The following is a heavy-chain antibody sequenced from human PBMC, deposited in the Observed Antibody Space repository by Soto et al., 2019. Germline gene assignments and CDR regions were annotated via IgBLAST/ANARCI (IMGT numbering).Heavy chain of an antibody. Sequence: QVQLVQSGAEVKKPGASVKVSCKASGYTFTSYYMHWVRQAPGQGLEWMGIINPSGGSTSYALKCQGRGPMTRDTSTSIVYMALGSLTVEDTAVYYWASVGYGDQPLGDFDYCGQGPLVTVSS. CDR2: INPSGGST. CDR1: GYTFTSYY. CDR3: ASVGYGDQPLGDFDY. V-gene: IGHV1-46*03. D-gene: IGHD4-17*01. J-gene: IGHJ4*02.